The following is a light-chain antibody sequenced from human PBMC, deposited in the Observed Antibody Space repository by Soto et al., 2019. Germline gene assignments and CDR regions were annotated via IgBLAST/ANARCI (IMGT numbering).Light chain of an antibody. CDR3: QQYGSSLWS. V-gene: IGKV3-20*01. Sequence: EIVLTQSPGTLSLSPGERATLSCRASQSVSSSYLAWYQQKPGQAPRLLIYGASSRATGIPDRFSGSGSGADFTLPNSRMGAEDFAVYYCQQYGSSLWSFGPGTKVDIK. CDR1: QSVSSSY. CDR2: GAS. J-gene: IGKJ3*01.